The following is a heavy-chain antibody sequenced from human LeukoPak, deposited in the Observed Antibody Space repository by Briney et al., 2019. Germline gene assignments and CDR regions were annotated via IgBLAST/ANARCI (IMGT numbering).Heavy chain of an antibody. CDR3: ARDRRGYCSSTSCYNYYYYYGMDV. J-gene: IGHJ6*02. V-gene: IGHV4-4*07. CDR1: GDSIINYY. Sequence: SETLSLTCTVSGDSIINYYWSWIRQPAGKGLEWIGRIYSTGSNIYKPSLRSRVTISVDTSKNQFSLTMTSVTAADTAVYYCARDRRGYCSSTSCYNYYYYYGMDVWGQGTTVTVSS. D-gene: IGHD2-2*02. CDR2: IYSTGSN.